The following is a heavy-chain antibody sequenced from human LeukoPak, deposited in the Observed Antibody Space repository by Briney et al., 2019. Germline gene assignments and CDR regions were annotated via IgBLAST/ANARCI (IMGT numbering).Heavy chain of an antibody. CDR2: VSPHNGKT. D-gene: IGHD4-23*01. J-gene: IGHJ6*03. CDR1: GYIFVSHG. Sequence: ASVKVSCKASGYIFVSHGISWVRQAPGQGLEWMGWVSPHNGKTEYAQKFQGRVSMTRGTFTSTVYMELRSLRSDDTAVYYCAREIPPLATVITKYYQYFMDVWGKGTTVTVSS. V-gene: IGHV1-18*04. CDR3: AREIPPLATVITKYYQYFMDV.